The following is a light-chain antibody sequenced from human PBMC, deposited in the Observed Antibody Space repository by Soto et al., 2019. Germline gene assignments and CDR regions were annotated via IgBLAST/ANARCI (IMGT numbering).Light chain of an antibody. CDR2: AAS. CDR3: QQRLSTPIHS. CDR1: QNIDNY. V-gene: IGKV1-39*01. Sequence: DIQMTQSPSSLSASVGDRVTITCRASQNIDNYLNWYQQKPGKAPNLLIYAASSLQSGVPSRFAGSGSGTHFTLTISTLQPEDFGTYFCQQRLSTPIHSFGQGTKVEIK. J-gene: IGKJ2*03.